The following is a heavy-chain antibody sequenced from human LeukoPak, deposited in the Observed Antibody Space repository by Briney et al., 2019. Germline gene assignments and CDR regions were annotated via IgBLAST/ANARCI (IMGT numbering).Heavy chain of an antibody. D-gene: IGHD3-10*01. Sequence: ASVKVSCKASGYTFTDYFMNWVRQAPGQGLEWMGWINPNSGGTNYAQKFQGRVTMTRDTSISTAYMELSRLRSDDTAVYYCARVAILWFGEVYYFDYWGQGTLVTVSS. CDR2: INPNSGGT. CDR3: ARVAILWFGEVYYFDY. V-gene: IGHV1-2*02. CDR1: GYTFTDYF. J-gene: IGHJ4*02.